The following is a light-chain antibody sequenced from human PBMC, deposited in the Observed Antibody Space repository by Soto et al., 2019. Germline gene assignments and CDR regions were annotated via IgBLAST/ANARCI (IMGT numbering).Light chain of an antibody. CDR2: WAS. Sequence: DIVMTQSPDSLAVSLGERATINCKSSQSVLYSSNNKNYLAWYQQKPGQPPKLIIYWASTRESGVPDRFSGSGSGTDVTLTISSLQAEDVAVSYCQQYYSTPLFTFGPGTKVDIK. CDR1: QSVLYSSNNKNY. J-gene: IGKJ3*01. V-gene: IGKV4-1*01. CDR3: QQYYSTPLFT.